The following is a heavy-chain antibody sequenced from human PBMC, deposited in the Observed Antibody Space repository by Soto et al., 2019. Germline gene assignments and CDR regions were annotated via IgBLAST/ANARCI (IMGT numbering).Heavy chain of an antibody. J-gene: IGHJ4*02. CDR1: GGSISSYY. V-gene: IGHV4-4*07. Sequence: PSETLSLTCTVSGGSISSYYWSWIRQPAGKGLEWIGRIYTSGSTNYNPSLKSRVTMSVDTSKNQFSLKLSSVTAADTAVYYCAREPSRVRGVIYFDYWGQGTLVTVSS. CDR2: IYTSGST. CDR3: AREPSRVRGVIYFDY. D-gene: IGHD3-10*01.